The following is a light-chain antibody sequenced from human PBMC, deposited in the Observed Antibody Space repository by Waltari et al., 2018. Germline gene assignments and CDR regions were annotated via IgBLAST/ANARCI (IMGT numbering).Light chain of an antibody. CDR1: QSISSW. CDR3: QQYNSYSAT. Sequence: DIQMTQSPSTLSASVGDRVTITCRASQSISSWLAWYQQKQGKAPKLLIYKASSLESGVPSRFSGSGSGTEFTLTISSLQPDDFATYYCQQYNSYSATFGGGTKVE. J-gene: IGKJ4*01. CDR2: KAS. V-gene: IGKV1-5*03.